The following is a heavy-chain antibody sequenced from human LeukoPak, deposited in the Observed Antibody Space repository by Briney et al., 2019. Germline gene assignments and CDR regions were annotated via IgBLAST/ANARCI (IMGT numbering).Heavy chain of an antibody. CDR1: GFTFSNYA. CDR3: AKGSASARPYYFDS. V-gene: IGHV3-23*01. J-gene: IGHJ4*02. CDR2: ITDSGGST. D-gene: IGHD2-15*01. Sequence: GGSLRLSCAASGFTFSNYAMSWVRQAPGKGLEWVSAITDSGGSTYYAHSVQGRFTISRENSKNTLYLQMNGLRAEDTAVYYCAKGSASARPYYFDSWGQGTLITVSS.